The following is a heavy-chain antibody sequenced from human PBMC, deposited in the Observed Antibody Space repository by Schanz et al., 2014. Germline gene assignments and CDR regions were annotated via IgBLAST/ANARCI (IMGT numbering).Heavy chain of an antibody. D-gene: IGHD3-10*01. Sequence: EVQLVESGGGLVQPGGSLRLSCAASGFTFSTYAMAWVRQAPGKGLEWVSAISGSGGSTYYADSVKGRFTISRDNSKNTLYLQMNSLRAEDTAVYYCAKGRFGELSAFDIWGQGTMXTVSS. CDR2: ISGSGGST. CDR1: GFTFSTYA. V-gene: IGHV3-23*04. CDR3: AKGRFGELSAFDI. J-gene: IGHJ3*02.